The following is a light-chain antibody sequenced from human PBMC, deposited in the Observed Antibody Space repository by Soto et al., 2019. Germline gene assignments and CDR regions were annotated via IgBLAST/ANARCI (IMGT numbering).Light chain of an antibody. Sequence: QSALTQPASVSGSPGQSITISCTGTSSDIGAYNYVSWYQLHPDKAPKLIIYDVANRPSGISNRFSGSKSGNTASLTISGLQAEDEADYYCSSYTAIGAPSVLFGGGTKLTVL. V-gene: IGLV2-14*01. CDR2: DVA. J-gene: IGLJ3*02. CDR3: SSYTAIGAPSVL. CDR1: SSDIGAYNY.